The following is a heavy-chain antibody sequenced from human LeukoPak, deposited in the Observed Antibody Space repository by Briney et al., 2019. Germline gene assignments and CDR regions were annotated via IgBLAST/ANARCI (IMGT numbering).Heavy chain of an antibody. CDR2: IYYSGST. CDR3: ARGLVVVPAFFDY. D-gene: IGHD2-2*01. V-gene: IGHV4-59*08. Sequence: SETLSLTCTVSGGSISSYYWSWIRQPPGKGLEWIGYIYYSGSTNYNPSLKSRVTISVDTSKNQFSLKLSSVTAADTAVYYCARGLVVVPAFFDYWGQGTLVTVSS. J-gene: IGHJ4*02. CDR1: GGSISSYY.